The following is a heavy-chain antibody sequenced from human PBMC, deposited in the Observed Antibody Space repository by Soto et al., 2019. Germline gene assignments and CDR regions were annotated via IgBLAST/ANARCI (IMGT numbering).Heavy chain of an antibody. V-gene: IGHV2-5*02. J-gene: IGHJ4*02. CDR2: IYWDDDK. CDR1: GFSLTTSGVC. CDR3: AHRVLRTVFGLVTTTAIYFDF. D-gene: IGHD3-3*01. Sequence: QITLNESGPTQVKPRQTLTLTCTFSGFSLTTSGVCVGWIRQSPGKAPEWLALIYWDDDKRYSPSLKSRLTLTKDTSKNQVVLTMADLDPADTATYYCAHRVLRTVFGLVTTTAIYFDFWGQGTPVAVSS.